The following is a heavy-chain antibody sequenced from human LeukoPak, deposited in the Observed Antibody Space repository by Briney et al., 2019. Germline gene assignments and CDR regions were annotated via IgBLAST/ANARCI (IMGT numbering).Heavy chain of an antibody. CDR3: AREATSWTTVLYYFDY. D-gene: IGHD4-17*01. J-gene: IGHJ4*02. CDR1: GGSISSSSYY. Sequence: SETLSLTCTVSGGSISSSSYYWGWIRQPPGKGLEWIGSIYYSGSTYYNPSLKSRVTISVDTSKNQFSLKLSSVTAADTAVYYCAREATSWTTVLYYFDYWGQGTLVTVSS. V-gene: IGHV4-39*07. CDR2: IYYSGST.